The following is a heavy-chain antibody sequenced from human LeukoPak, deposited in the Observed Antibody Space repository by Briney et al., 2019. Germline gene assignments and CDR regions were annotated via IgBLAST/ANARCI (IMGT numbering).Heavy chain of an antibody. J-gene: IGHJ6*01. CDR1: GFTFSGFA. V-gene: IGHV3-23*01. D-gene: IGHD2/OR15-2a*01. CDR2: TSGSGDNT. CDR3: AKMKGHPLPKYYMDV. Sequence: TGGSLRLSCAASGFTFSGFAMSWVRRTPGKGLEWVSGTSGSGDNTLYAASVKGRFTISRDNSKNTLYLEMNSLRVEDTAIYYCAKMKGHPLPKYYMDVWGQGTTVTVSS.